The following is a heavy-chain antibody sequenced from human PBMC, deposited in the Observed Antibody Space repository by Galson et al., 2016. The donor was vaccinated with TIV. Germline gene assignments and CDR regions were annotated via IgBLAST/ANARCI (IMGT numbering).Heavy chain of an antibody. Sequence: SLRLSCAASGFSVSDHYMSWVRQAPGKGLEWVSLISDGGNTYYPDSVKGRFTISRDNSKNTLYLQMNSLRVEDTAVYYCARDRVVDATYYYYYYGMDVWGKGTTVIVSS. V-gene: IGHV3-66*02. D-gene: IGHD2-15*01. CDR1: GFSVSDHY. J-gene: IGHJ6*04. CDR3: ARDRVVDATYYYYYYGMDV. CDR2: ISDGGNT.